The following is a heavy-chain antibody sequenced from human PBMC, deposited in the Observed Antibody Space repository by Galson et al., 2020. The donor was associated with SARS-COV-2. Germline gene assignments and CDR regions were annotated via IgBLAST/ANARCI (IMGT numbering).Heavy chain of an antibody. Sequence: GGSLRLSCAASGVTFNSHWMDWVRQGPGKGLEWVSPINVDGSVTRYADSVKGRFTISRDNAEDTQYQQMNSLRAEHTAVYYCVSGGTFGTRQVDFWGQGTRVTVSS. J-gene: IGHJ4*02. D-gene: IGHD3-16*01. CDR3: VSGGTFGTRQVDF. CDR2: INVDGSVT. CDR1: GVTFNSHW. V-gene: IGHV3-74*01.